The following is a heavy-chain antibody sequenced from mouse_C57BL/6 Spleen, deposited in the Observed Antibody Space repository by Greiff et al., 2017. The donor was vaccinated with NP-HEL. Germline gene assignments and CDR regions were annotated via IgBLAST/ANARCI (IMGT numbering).Heavy chain of an antibody. CDR1: GYTFTSYG. J-gene: IGHJ4*01. Sequence: VQLQQSGAELARPGASVKLSCKASGYTFTSYGISWVKQRTGQGLEWIGEIYPRSGNTYYNEKFKGKATLTADKSSSTAYMELRSLTSEDSAVYFCARFDDDDGYYAMDYWGQGTSVTVSS. CDR3: ARFDDDDGYYAMDY. D-gene: IGHD2-4*01. CDR2: IYPRSGNT. V-gene: IGHV1-81*01.